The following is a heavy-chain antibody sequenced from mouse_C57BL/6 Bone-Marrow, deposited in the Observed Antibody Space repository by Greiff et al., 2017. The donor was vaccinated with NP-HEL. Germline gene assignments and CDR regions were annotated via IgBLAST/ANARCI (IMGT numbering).Heavy chain of an antibody. Sequence: EVQLVESGGGLVKPGGSLKLSCAASGFTFSSYAMSWVRQTPEKRLEWVATISDGGSYTYYPDNVKGRFTISRDNAKNNLYLQMSHLKSEDTAMYYCARLSTDYWGQGTTLTVSS. CDR3: ARLSTDY. V-gene: IGHV5-4*01. J-gene: IGHJ2*01. CDR1: GFTFSSYA. D-gene: IGHD2-1*01. CDR2: ISDGGSYT.